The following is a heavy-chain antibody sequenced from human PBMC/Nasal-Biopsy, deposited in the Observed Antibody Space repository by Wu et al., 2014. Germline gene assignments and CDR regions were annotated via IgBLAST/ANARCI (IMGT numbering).Heavy chain of an antibody. D-gene: IGHD6-19*01. Sequence: MSWVRQAPGKGLEWVSGISGTGGTTYYAESVKGRFTISRDNSKNTVYLQMSSLRAEDTAVYYCARVGGSGWLRGDNWFDPWGQGTLVTVSS. CDR2: ISGTGGTT. CDR3: ARVGGSGWLRGDNWFDP. V-gene: IGHV3-23*01. J-gene: IGHJ5*02.